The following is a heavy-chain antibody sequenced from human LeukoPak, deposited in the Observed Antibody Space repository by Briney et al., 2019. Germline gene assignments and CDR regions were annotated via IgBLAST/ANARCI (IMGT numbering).Heavy chain of an antibody. Sequence: ASVKVSRKASGYTFTSNYIYWVRQAPGQGLEWMGRINPSGGSTSYTQKFQGRVTKTRDTSTSTVYMELSSLRSEDTAVYYCARRQGFQNDYWGQGTLVTVSS. J-gene: IGHJ4*02. CDR1: GYTFTSNY. V-gene: IGHV1-46*01. CDR2: INPSGGST. CDR3: ARRQGFQNDY.